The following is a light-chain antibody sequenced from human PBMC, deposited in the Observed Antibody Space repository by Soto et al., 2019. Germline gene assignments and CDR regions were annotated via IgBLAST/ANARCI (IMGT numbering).Light chain of an antibody. CDR3: LQDNSYPRT. V-gene: IGKV1-6*01. CDR2: GAS. J-gene: IGKJ1*01. CDR1: QGIRTE. Sequence: AIQMSQSPSSLYASVGDRVTITCRASQGIRTELGWYQQKPGKAPRPLIYGASTLQGGVPSRFSGSGSGTDFTLTISSLQPEDFATYYCLQDNSYPRTFGQGTKVDIK.